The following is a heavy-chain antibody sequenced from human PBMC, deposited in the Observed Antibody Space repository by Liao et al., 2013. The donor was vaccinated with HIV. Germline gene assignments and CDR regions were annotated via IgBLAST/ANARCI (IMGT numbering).Heavy chain of an antibody. CDR1: GDSMSPYY. V-gene: IGHV4-59*12. D-gene: IGHD2-21*02. CDR2: IYYSGST. CDR3: ARDGDDFRDGHFQH. Sequence: QVQLQESGPGLVKPSQTLSLTCTVSGDSMSPYYWSWIRQTPGKGLEWIGSIYYSGSTYYNPSLKSRVTISVDTSKNQFSLKLSSVTAADTAVYYCARDGDDFRDGHFQHWGQGTLVTVSS. J-gene: IGHJ1*01.